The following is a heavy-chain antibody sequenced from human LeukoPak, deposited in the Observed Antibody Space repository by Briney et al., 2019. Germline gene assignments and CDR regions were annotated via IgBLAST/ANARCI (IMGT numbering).Heavy chain of an antibody. CDR2: ISSSSSYI. CDR1: GFTFSSYS. D-gene: IGHD2-2*01. J-gene: IGHJ4*02. V-gene: IGHV3-21*01. CDR3: ARGVYCSSTSCYPLYFDY. Sequence: GGSLRLSCAASGFTFSSYSMNWVRQAPGKGLEWVSSISSSSSYIYYADSVKGRFTISRDNAKNSLYLQMNSLRAEDTAVYYCARGVYCSSTSCYPLYFDYWGQGTLVTVSS.